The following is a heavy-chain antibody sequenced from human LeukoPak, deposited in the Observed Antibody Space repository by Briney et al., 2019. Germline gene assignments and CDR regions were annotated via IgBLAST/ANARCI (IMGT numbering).Heavy chain of an antibody. D-gene: IGHD2-2*01. V-gene: IGHV3-21*01. CDR2: ISSSSSYI. CDR3: ARGGVVVVPAATHAYDY. Sequence: GGSLRLSCAASGFTFSSYSMNWVRQAPGKGLEWVSSISSSSSYIYYADSVKGRFTISRDNAKNSLYLQMNSLRAEDTAVYYCARGGVVVVPAATHAYDYWGQGTLVTVSS. CDR1: GFTFSSYS. J-gene: IGHJ4*02.